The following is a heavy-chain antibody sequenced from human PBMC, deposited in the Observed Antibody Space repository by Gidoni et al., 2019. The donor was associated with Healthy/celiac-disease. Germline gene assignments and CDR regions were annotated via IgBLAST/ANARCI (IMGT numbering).Heavy chain of an antibody. D-gene: IGHD1-26*01. CDR2: IIPILGIA. V-gene: IGHV1-69*02. CDR1: GGTFSSYT. Sequence: QVQLVQSGAEVKKPGSSVKVSCKASGGTFSSYTISWVRQAPGQGLEWMGRIIPILGIANYAQKFQGRVTITADKSTSTAYMELSSLRSEDTAVYYCARVGSYGYFQHWGQGTLVTVSS. J-gene: IGHJ1*01. CDR3: ARVGSYGYFQH.